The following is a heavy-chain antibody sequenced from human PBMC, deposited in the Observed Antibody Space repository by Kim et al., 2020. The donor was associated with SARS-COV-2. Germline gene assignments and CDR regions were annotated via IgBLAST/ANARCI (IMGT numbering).Heavy chain of an antibody. D-gene: IGHD1-26*01. J-gene: IGHJ5*02. CDR3: AGAGAGPNNWFDP. V-gene: IGHV4-31*02. Sequence: YNPALKRRVTIAVDTSKNQLSLKLSSVTAADTAVYYWAGAGAGPNNWFDPWGQGTLVTVSS.